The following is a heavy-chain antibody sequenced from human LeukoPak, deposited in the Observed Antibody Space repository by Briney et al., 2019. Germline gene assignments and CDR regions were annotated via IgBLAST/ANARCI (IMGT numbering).Heavy chain of an antibody. J-gene: IGHJ6*02. V-gene: IGHV3-21*01. CDR1: GFTSSSYT. Sequence: GGSLRPSCAASGFTSSSYTMNWVRPAPGRGREWVSSISTSSSYIYYADSVKGRFTISRDNAKNSLYLQMNSLRAEDTAVYYCARDTQPDGMDVWGQGTTVTVSS. CDR2: ISTSSSYI. CDR3: ARDTQPDGMDV. D-gene: IGHD5-18*01.